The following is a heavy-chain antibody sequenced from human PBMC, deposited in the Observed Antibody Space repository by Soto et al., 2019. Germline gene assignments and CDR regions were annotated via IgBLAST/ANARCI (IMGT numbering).Heavy chain of an antibody. CDR1: GCSISSSSYY. CDR3: ARLQQLFAGVIAESKEFDP. J-gene: IGHJ5*02. D-gene: IGHD3-10*01. CDR2: IYYSGST. V-gene: IGHV4-39*01. Sequence: PSETLSLTCTVSGCSISSSSYYWGWIRQPPGKGLEWIGSIYYSGSTYYNPSLKSRVTISVDTSKNQFSLKLSSVTAADTAVYYCARLQQLFAGVIAESKEFDPWGQGTLVTVSS.